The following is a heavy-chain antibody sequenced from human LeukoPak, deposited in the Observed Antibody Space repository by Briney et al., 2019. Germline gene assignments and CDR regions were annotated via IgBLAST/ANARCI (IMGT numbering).Heavy chain of an antibody. CDR1: GGPISNYQ. CDR2: IYYSGTA. J-gene: IGHJ4*02. Sequence: SETLSLTCTLSGGPISNYQWSWIRQPPGKGLEWIGNIYYSGTANYNPSLKSRVIISVDTSKNQFSLKLSPVTAADTAVYYCARVGVDDSGDIIKYFFDYWGQGTLVTVSS. CDR3: ARVGVDDSGDIIKYFFDY. D-gene: IGHD2-21*02. V-gene: IGHV4-59*01.